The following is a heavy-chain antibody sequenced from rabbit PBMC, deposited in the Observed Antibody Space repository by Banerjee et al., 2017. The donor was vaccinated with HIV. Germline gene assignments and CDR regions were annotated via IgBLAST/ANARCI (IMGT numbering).Heavy chain of an antibody. CDR1: GFSFSSAYY. Sequence: QQLVESGGGLVKPGASLTLTCTASGFSFSSAYYMCWVRQAPGKGLEWIACIYAGSSGSTYYTSWAKGRFTISKTSSTTVTLQMTSLTAADTATYFCARRDGGYVAYGYAYYGMDLWGPGTLVT. D-gene: IGHD6-1*01. J-gene: IGHJ6*01. CDR2: IYAGSSGST. V-gene: IGHV1S40*01. CDR3: ARRDGGYVAYGYAYYGMDL.